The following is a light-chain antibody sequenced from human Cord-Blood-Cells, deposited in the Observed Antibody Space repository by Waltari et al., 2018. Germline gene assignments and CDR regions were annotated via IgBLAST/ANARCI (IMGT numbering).Light chain of an antibody. CDR1: AFPKHY. CDR2: QDS. V-gene: IGLV3-25*02. Sequence: SYELTHPPPVSVSPGQTPRTTCPGDAFPKHYAFCSQQKPGQAPVLVIYQDSERRSGIPGRFSGSSAGTTVTLTISGVQAEDEADYYCQSADSSGTYVVFGGGTKLTVL. J-gene: IGLJ2*01. CDR3: QSADSSGTYVV.